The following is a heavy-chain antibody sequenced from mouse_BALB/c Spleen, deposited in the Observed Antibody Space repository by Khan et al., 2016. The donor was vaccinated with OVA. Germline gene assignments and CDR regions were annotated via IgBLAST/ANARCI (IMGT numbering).Heavy chain of an antibody. D-gene: IGHD1-1*01. V-gene: IGHV3-2*02. CDR1: GYSITSDYA. J-gene: IGHJ4*01. CDR2: ISYSGYT. CDR3: ARKNDYGYAMDY. Sequence: EVQLQESGPGLVKPSQSLSLTCTVTGYSITSDYAWDWIRQFPGNKLEWMGYISYSGYTSYIPSLKSRISISRDTSKNHFFLQLTSVNTEDTATEYCARKNDYGYAMDYWGQGTSVTVSS.